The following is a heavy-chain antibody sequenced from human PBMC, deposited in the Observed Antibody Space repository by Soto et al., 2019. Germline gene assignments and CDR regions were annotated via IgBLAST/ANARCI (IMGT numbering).Heavy chain of an antibody. CDR1: GYTFTSYY. Sequence: ASVKVSCKASGYTFTSYYMHWVRQAPGQGLEWMGIINPSGGSTSYAQKFQGRVTMTRDTSTSTVYMELSSLRSEDTAVYYCASTMYCSGGSCYSGRVDYYYGMDVWG. CDR2: INPSGGST. CDR3: ASTMYCSGGSCYSGRVDYYYGMDV. V-gene: IGHV1-46*01. D-gene: IGHD2-15*01. J-gene: IGHJ6*02.